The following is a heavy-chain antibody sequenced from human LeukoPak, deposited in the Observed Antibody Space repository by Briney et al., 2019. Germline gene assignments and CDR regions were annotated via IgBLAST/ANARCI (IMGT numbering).Heavy chain of an antibody. Sequence: WGSLRLSCAASGFTFSSYSMNWVRQGPGKGLEWVSYISSSSSTIYYADSVKGRFTISRDNAKNSLYLQMNSLRAEDTAVYYCARDHKRGYGEYVYYYYMDVWGEGTTVTVSS. D-gene: IGHD3-10*01. CDR1: GFTFSSYS. CDR2: ISSSSSTI. J-gene: IGHJ6*03. V-gene: IGHV3-48*01. CDR3: ARDHKRGYGEYVYYYYMDV.